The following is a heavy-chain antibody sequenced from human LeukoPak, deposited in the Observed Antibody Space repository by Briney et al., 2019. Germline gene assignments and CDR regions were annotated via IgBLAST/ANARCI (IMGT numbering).Heavy chain of an antibody. J-gene: IGHJ4*02. D-gene: IGHD5-18*01. CDR1: GFTFSSYW. CDR3: ARGRGYSYGYFEY. V-gene: IGHV3-7*04. Sequence: GGSLRLSCAASGFTFSSYWLSWVRQAPGKGLELVANIQQVGSDKYYVDSVKGRFTISRDNAKKSLYLQMNSLRAEDTAIYYCARGRGYSYGYFEYWGQGTLVTVSS. CDR2: IQQVGSDK.